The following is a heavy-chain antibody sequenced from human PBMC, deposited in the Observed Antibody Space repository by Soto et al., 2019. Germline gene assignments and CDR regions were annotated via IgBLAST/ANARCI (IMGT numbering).Heavy chain of an antibody. D-gene: IGHD2-8*01. CDR2: INAGNGNT. J-gene: IGHJ5*02. V-gene: IGHV1-3*01. CDR3: ARDRRYCTNGVCYTSGAWFDP. CDR1: GYTFTSYA. Sequence: ASVKVSCKASGYTFTSYAMHWVRQAPGQRLEWMGWINAGNGNTKYSQKFQGRVTITRDTSASTAYMELSSLGSEDTAVYYCARDRRYCTNGVCYTSGAWFDPWG.